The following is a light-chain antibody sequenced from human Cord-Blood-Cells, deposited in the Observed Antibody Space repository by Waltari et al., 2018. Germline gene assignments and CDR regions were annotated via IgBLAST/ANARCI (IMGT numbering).Light chain of an antibody. CDR1: QRVSSN. CDR3: QQYNNWPRT. CDR2: GAS. V-gene: IGKV3-15*01. J-gene: IGKJ1*01. Sequence: EIVMTQSPATLSVSPGERATLPCRASQRVSSNLAWYHQKPGQDPRLLIYGASNRATGSPARFSGSGSGTEFTLTISSLQSEDFAVYYCQQYNNWPRTFGQGTKVEIK.